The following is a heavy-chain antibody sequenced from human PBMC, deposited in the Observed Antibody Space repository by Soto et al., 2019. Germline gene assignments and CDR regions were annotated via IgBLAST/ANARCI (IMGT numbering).Heavy chain of an antibody. J-gene: IGHJ4*02. CDR1: GYTFSDYG. CDR3: AREPPETPPDY. CDR2: ISSKNGNT. Sequence: QVQLVQSGADVKKPGASVTVSCKASGYTFSDYGVSWVRQAPGQGLEWMGWISSKNGNTNFAQKFRGRVTMTTDPSTSTVYMESRSLRPDDTAVYYCAREPPETPPDYGGQGTLVTVSS. V-gene: IGHV1-18*01.